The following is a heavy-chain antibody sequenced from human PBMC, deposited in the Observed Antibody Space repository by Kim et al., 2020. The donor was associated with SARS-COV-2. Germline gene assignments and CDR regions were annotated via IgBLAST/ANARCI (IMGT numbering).Heavy chain of an antibody. D-gene: IGHD3-16*01. J-gene: IGHJ4*02. Sequence: GGSLRLSCSGSGFTFSEFAMHWVRRSPGRGLEFVAATTRSGGDSYYRDSVEGRFSAYRDNSRSMLYLQMNNVRPEDTAIYYCVKYGRSYVAVHWGQGTLVLVSS. CDR2: TTRSGGDS. CDR1: GFTFSEFA. CDR3: VKYGRSYVAVH. V-gene: IGHV3-64D*06.